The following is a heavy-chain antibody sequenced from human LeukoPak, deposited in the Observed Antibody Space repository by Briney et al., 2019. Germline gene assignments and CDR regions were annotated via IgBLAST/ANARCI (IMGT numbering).Heavy chain of an antibody. Sequence: PSETLSLTCTVSGGSISSYYWSWIRQPAGKGLEWIGRIYTSGSTNYNPSLKSRVTMSVDTSKNQFSLELSSVTAADTAVYYCARGRQDVTMIVVVMTAVSYYLDVWGKGTTVTVS. J-gene: IGHJ6*03. D-gene: IGHD3-22*01. CDR2: IYTSGST. V-gene: IGHV4-4*07. CDR3: ARGRQDVTMIVVVMTAVSYYLDV. CDR1: GGSISSYY.